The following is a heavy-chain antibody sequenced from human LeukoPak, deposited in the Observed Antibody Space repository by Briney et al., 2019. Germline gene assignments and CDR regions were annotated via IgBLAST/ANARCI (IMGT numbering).Heavy chain of an antibody. CDR3: AREAYYDSSGYYQRVFDY. Sequence: SETLSLTCTVSGGSISGSYWSWIRQPAGKGLEWIGRIYTSGSTNYNPSLKSRVTISVDKSKNQFSLKLSSVTAADTAVYYCAREAYYDSSGYYQRVFDYWGQGTLVTVSS. D-gene: IGHD3-22*01. CDR1: GGSISGSY. CDR2: IYTSGST. V-gene: IGHV4-4*07. J-gene: IGHJ4*02.